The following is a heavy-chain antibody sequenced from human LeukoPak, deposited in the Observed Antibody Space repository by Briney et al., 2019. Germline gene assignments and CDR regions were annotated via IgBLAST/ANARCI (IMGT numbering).Heavy chain of an antibody. D-gene: IGHD6-13*01. CDR1: GGSISSGSYY. Sequence: SQTLSLTCTVSGGSISSGSYYWSWIRQPPGRGLEWIGEINHSGTTFYNPSLKSRLTISVDPSKNQFSVRLNSVTAADTAVYYCARQSRSTNWFSGGPKALNWFDSWAQGTLVTVSS. J-gene: IGHJ5*01. CDR2: INHSGTT. CDR3: ARQSRSTNWFSGGPKALNWFDS. V-gene: IGHV4-31*03.